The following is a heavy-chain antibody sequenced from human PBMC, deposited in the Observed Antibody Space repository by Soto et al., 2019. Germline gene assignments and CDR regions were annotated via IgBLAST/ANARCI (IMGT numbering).Heavy chain of an antibody. V-gene: IGHV4-59*08. J-gene: IGHJ4*02. CDR2: IYYSGST. CDR3: ARQGCSGGSCAFDY. Sequence: PSETMSLTCTVAGGSISSYYWRWIRQPPGKGLEWIGYIYYSGSTNYNPSLKSRVTISVDTSKNQFSLKLSSVTAADTAVYYCARQGCSGGSCAFDYWGQGTLVTVSS. CDR1: GGSISSYY. D-gene: IGHD2-15*01.